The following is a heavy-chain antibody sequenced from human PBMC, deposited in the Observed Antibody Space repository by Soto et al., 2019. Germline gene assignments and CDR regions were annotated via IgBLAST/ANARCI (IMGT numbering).Heavy chain of an antibody. J-gene: IGHJ4*02. CDR1: GGSISSGGYY. Sequence: PSETLSLTCTVSGGSISSGGYYWSWIRQHPGKGLEWIGYIYYSGSTYYNPPLKSRVTISVDTSKNQFSLKLSSVTAADTAVYYCARDRPLLGSNDSSGYYDYWGQGTLVTVSS. CDR3: ARDRPLLGSNDSSGYYDY. V-gene: IGHV4-31*03. D-gene: IGHD3-22*01. CDR2: IYYSGST.